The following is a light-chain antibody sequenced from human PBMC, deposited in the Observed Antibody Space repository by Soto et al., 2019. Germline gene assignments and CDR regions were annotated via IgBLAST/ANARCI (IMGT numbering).Light chain of an antibody. CDR1: SSNIGSNT. J-gene: IGLJ3*02. CDR3: AAWDDSLNGWV. V-gene: IGLV1-44*01. CDR2: SNN. Sequence: QLVLAQPPSASGTPGQRVTISCSGSSSNIGSNTVNWYRQLPGTAPKLLIFSNNQGPSGVPDRFSGSKSGTSASLAISGLQSEDEADYYCAAWDDSLNGWVFGGGTKLTVL.